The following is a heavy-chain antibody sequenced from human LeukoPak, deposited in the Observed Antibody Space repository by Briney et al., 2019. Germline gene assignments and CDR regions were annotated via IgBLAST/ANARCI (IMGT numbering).Heavy chain of an antibody. CDR1: GFTFSRFG. V-gene: IGHV3-30*02. D-gene: IGHD1/OR15-1a*01. Sequence: PGGSLRLSCAASGFTFSRFGMHWVRQAPGKGLQWVAFIRYDGTNKFYADSVKGRFTMSRDDPKNTLYLQMNSLSAEDTAVYYCAKSRGEQLYIRDFDYWGQGTLVTVAS. CDR2: IRYDGTNK. J-gene: IGHJ4*02. CDR3: AKSRGEQLYIRDFDY.